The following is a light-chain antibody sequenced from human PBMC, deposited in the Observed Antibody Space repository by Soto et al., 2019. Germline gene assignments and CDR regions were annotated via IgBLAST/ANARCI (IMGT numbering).Light chain of an antibody. V-gene: IGLV3-25*01. CDR3: QSSDSTGSYYV. CDR1: ALPNQY. Sequence: SYELIQPPSVSVSPGQTARITCSGDALPNQYVYWYQQKPGQAPVLVIHKDIERPSGIPERFSGSISGTAVTLTISGVQAEDEADYYCQSSDSTGSYYVFGTGTKVTVL. J-gene: IGLJ1*01. CDR2: KDI.